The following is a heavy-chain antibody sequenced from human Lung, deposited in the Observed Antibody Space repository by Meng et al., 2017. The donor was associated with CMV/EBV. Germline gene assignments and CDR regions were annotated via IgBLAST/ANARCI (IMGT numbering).Heavy chain of an antibody. D-gene: IGHD6-13*01. CDR2: INPSDNTT. V-gene: IGHV1-46*01. J-gene: IGHJ4*02. CDR3: ARDLGYSSSWYFQYYFDC. Sequence: ASXXVSXKASGYRLTAYYIHWVRQAPGQGLEWMGIINPSDNTTIYAQKFQGRVTMTRDTSTSTVYMELSSLRSDDTALYYCARDLGYSSSWYFQYYFDCWXQGTLVT. CDR1: GYRLTAYY.